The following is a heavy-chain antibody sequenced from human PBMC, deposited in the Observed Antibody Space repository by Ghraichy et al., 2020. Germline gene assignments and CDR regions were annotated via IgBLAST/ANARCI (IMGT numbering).Heavy chain of an antibody. CDR2: IYSGGST. CDR1: GFTVSSNY. V-gene: IGHV3-53*01. J-gene: IGHJ4*02. CDR3: ARGDYYETSGYYPFDC. Sequence: GGSLRLSCAASGFTVSSNYMNWVRQAPGKGLEWVSVIYSGGSTYYAESVEGRFTISRDNSKNTLYLQMNSLRAEDTAVYYCARGDYYETSGYYPFDCWGQGTLVTVSS. D-gene: IGHD3-22*01.